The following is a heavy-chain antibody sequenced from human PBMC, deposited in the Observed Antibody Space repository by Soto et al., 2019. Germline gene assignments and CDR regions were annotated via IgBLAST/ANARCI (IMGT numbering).Heavy chain of an antibody. V-gene: IGHV4-31*03. D-gene: IGHD3-9*01. Sequence: QVQLQESGPGLVKPSQTLSLTCTVSGGSISSGGYYWSWIRQHPGKGLEWIGDIYYRGSTYYNPSLKSRVIIAVDTSKNHVSLKLSSVTAASTAVYYCAAAMVGYYILNGHYYYYYRDVWGKGTTVTVSS. CDR2: IYYRGST. CDR3: AAAMVGYYILNGHYYYYYRDV. J-gene: IGHJ6*03. CDR1: GGSISSGGYY.